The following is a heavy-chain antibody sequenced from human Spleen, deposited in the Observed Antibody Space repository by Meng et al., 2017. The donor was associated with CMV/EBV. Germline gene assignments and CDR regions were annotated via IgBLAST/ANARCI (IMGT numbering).Heavy chain of an antibody. V-gene: IGHV4-61*01. D-gene: IGHD1-1*01. Sequence: VSGGSVSSGSYYWSWLRQPPGKGLEWIGYISYIGSTNYNPSLKSRVTISVDTSKNQFSLKLRSVTAADTAVFYCARDILERNAFDMWGQGTMVTVSS. CDR3: ARDILERNAFDM. J-gene: IGHJ3*02. CDR2: ISYIGST. CDR1: GGSVSSGSYY.